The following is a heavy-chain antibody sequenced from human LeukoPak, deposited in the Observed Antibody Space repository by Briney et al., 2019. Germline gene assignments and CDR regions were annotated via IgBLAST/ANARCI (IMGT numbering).Heavy chain of an antibody. Sequence: GGSLRLSCAASGFTFSSYAMNWVRQAPGKGLEWVSAISGSGGSTYYADSVKGRFTISRDNSKNTLYLQTNSLRAEDTAVYYCAKDTATGYSNAWGYFDYWGQGTLVTVSS. CDR3: AKDTATGYSNAWGYFDY. CDR2: ISGSGGST. D-gene: IGHD5-18*01. V-gene: IGHV3-23*01. J-gene: IGHJ4*02. CDR1: GFTFSSYA.